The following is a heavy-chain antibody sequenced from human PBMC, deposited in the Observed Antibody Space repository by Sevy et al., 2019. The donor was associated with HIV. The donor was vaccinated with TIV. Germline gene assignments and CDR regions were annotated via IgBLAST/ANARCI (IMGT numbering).Heavy chain of an antibody. J-gene: IGHJ4*02. CDR3: AKSIVVVVAATQSPFDY. Sequence: GGSLSLSCEASGFTFSSYAMSWVRQAPGKGLEWVSAISGRGGSTYYADSVKGRFTISRDNSKNTRYLQMNSLRAEDTAVYYCAKSIVVVVAATQSPFDYWGQGTLVTVSS. D-gene: IGHD2-15*01. CDR2: ISGRGGST. V-gene: IGHV3-23*01. CDR1: GFTFSSYA.